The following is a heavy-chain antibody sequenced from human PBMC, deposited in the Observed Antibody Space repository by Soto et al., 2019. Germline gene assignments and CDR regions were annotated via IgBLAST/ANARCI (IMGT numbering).Heavy chain of an antibody. CDR1: GDSLSTYH. J-gene: IGHJ6*04. CDR3: ARGPRIRKILGVGARNKFSYMDV. D-gene: IGHD3-3*01. V-gene: IGHV4-59*01. CDR2: INYSGST. Sequence: QGQLQESGPGLVKPSETLSLTCTVSGDSLSTYHWNWIRQPPGKGLEWIGNINYSGSTNVNPSLNSRVTISTDTSKNQFSLNLTSVTAADTAVYYCARGPRIRKILGVGARNKFSYMDVWGKGTTVTVSS.